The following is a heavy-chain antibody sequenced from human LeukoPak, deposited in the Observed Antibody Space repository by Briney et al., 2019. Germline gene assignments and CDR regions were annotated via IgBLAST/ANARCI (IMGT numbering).Heavy chain of an antibody. V-gene: IGHV6-1*01. D-gene: IGHD5-24*01. Sequence: SQTLSLTCAISGDSVSSNSAAWNWIRQSPSRGLEWLGRTYYRSKWYNDYAVSVKSRITINPDTSKNQFSLQLNSVTPEDTAVYYCAREQIEMATIVDYYYGMDVWGQGTTVTVS. J-gene: IGHJ6*02. CDR1: GDSVSSNSAA. CDR2: TYYRSKWYN. CDR3: AREQIEMATIVDYYYGMDV.